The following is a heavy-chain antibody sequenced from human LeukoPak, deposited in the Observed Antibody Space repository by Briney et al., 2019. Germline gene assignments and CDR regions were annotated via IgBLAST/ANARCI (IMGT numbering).Heavy chain of an antibody. J-gene: IGHJ4*02. Sequence: ASVKVSCKASGYTFSSYHIHWVRQAPGQGLEWMGRINPSFNPGVDVTTYAQKFQGRVTLTRDTSTNTVYMELSSLRSEDTAVYYCARAWESIAGYYFDYWGQGTLVTVSS. D-gene: IGHD1-26*01. V-gene: IGHV1-46*01. CDR1: GYTFSSYH. CDR2: INPSFNPGVDVT. CDR3: ARAWESIAGYYFDY.